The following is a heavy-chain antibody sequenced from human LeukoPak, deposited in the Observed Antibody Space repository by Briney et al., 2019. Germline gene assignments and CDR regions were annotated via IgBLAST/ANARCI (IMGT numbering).Heavy chain of an antibody. CDR1: GYTFSTYG. Sequence: GASVKVSCKASGYTFSTYGISWVRRAPGQGLEWMGWISAYNGNTNYAQKVQGRVTMTTDTSTSTAYMELRSLRSDDTAIYYCARDLAVAGAMRGSWFDPWGQGTLVTVSS. J-gene: IGHJ5*02. D-gene: IGHD6-19*01. CDR2: ISAYNGNT. CDR3: ARDLAVAGAMRGSWFDP. V-gene: IGHV1-18*01.